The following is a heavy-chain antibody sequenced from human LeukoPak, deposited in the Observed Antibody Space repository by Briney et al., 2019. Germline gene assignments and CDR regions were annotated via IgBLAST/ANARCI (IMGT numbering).Heavy chain of an antibody. CDR1: GFTFSDYY. D-gene: IGHD3-16*01. J-gene: IGHJ4*02. V-gene: IGHV3-11*01. Sequence: GGSLRLSCAASGFTFSDYYMSWIRQAPGKGLEWVSYISSSGSTIYYADSVKGRFTISRDNAKNSLYLQMNSLRAEDTAVYYCASLKARSYYFDYWGQGTLVTVSS. CDR3: ASLKARSYYFDY. CDR2: ISSSGSTI.